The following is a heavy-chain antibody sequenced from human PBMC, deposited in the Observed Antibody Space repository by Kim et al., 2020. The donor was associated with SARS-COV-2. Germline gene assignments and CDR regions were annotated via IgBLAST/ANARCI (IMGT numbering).Heavy chain of an antibody. CDR3: ARDGYRGNW. CDR2: MNTNRGNT. J-gene: IGHJ5*01. CDR1: GYTFTNYD. V-gene: IGHV1-8*01. D-gene: IGHD3-22*01. Sequence: ASVKVSCKASGYTFTNYDINWIRQATGHGLEWMAWMNTNRGNTIYAQHFQGRVTVTRNTSINTVYLELSSLRAEDTAVYYCARDGYRGNW.